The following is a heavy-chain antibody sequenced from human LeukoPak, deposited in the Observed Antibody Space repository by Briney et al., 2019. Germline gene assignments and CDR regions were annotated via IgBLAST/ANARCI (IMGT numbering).Heavy chain of an antibody. V-gene: IGHV3-23*01. D-gene: IGHD3-22*01. Sequence: GGSLRLSCAASGFTFSSAAMTWVRQAPGKGLEWVSTITGSDDETYYADSVKGRFTISRDYSKDALHLQMSSLRVEDTAIYYCAKGPQLNSGYHPDYWGQGTLVTVSS. CDR1: GFTFSSAA. CDR3: AKGPQLNSGYHPDY. CDR2: ITGSDDET. J-gene: IGHJ4*02.